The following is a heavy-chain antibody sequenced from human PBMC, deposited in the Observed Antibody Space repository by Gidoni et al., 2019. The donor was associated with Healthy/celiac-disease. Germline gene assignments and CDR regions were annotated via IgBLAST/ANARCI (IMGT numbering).Heavy chain of an antibody. CDR3: VKSSYYVPIFQH. D-gene: IGHD3-10*02. CDR2: ISSNGGST. V-gene: IGHV3-64D*08. CDR1: GFTFSSYA. J-gene: IGHJ1*01. Sequence: EVQLVESGGGLVQPGGSLRLSCAASGFTFSSYAMHWVRQAPGKGLEYVSAISSNGGSTYYADSVKGRFTISRDNSKNTLYLQMSSLRAEDTAVYYCVKSSYYVPIFQHWGQGTLVTVSS.